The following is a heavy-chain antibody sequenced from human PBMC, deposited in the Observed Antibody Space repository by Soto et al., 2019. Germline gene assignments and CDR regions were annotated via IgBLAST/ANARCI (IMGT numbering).Heavy chain of an antibody. CDR3: ARWLGFYYYYMDI. J-gene: IGHJ6*03. CDR1: GFTFSSYG. Sequence: GGSLRLSCAASGFTFSSYGMHWVRQAPGKGLEWVAVIWYDGSNKYYADSVKGRFTISRDNSKNTLYLQMNSLRAEDTAVYYCARWLGFYYYYMDIWGKGTTVTVSS. CDR2: IWYDGSNK. D-gene: IGHD6-19*01. V-gene: IGHV3-33*08.